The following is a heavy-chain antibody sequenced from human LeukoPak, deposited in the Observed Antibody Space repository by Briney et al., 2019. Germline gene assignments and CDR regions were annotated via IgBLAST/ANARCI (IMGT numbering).Heavy chain of an antibody. CDR3: TQLVTMVRGVINTMDV. Sequence: QPGGSLKLSCAASGFTFSGSAMHWVRQASGKGLEWVGRIRSKANSYATAYAASVEGRFTISRDDSKNTAYLQMNSLKTEDTAVYYCTQLVTMVRGVINTMDVWGQGTTVTVSS. D-gene: IGHD3-10*01. CDR1: GFTFSGSA. V-gene: IGHV3-73*01. J-gene: IGHJ6*02. CDR2: IRSKANSYAT.